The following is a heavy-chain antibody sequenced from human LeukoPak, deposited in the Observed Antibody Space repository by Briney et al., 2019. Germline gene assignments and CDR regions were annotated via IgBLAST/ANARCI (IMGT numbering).Heavy chain of an antibody. V-gene: IGHV3-23*01. CDR3: AKTRAYYYDSSGYYFY. J-gene: IGHJ4*02. CDR2: ISGSGGST. Sequence: GSLRLSCAASGFTFSSYAMSWVRQAPGKGLEWVSAISGSGGSTYYADSVKSRFTIYRDNSKNTLYLQMNSMRAEDTAVYYCAKTRAYYYDSSGYYFYWGQGTLVTVSS. CDR1: GFTFSSYA. D-gene: IGHD3-22*01.